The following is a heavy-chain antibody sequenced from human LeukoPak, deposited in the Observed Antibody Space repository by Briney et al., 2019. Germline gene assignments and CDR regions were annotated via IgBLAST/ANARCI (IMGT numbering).Heavy chain of an antibody. J-gene: IGHJ3*02. D-gene: IGHD3-16*02. CDR2: INHNRVT. Sequence: SETLSLTCAVYDGSFTGYYWSWISQPPGKGLEWIGDINHNRVTNYSPSLKSRVTISLDTSKNQFSPKLGSVTAADTAVYYCARGRDVKYYDYDWGKDRYTHVFDMWGRGTMVIVSS. CDR1: DGSFTGYY. CDR3: ARGRDVKYYDYDWGKDRYTHVFDM. V-gene: IGHV4-34*01.